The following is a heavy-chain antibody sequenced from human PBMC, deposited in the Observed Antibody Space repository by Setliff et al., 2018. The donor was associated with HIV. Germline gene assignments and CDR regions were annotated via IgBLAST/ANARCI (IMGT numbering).Heavy chain of an antibody. D-gene: IGHD3-22*01. CDR2: IYYSGST. V-gene: IGHV4-39*01. CDR1: GGSISSSSYY. Sequence: SETLSLTCTVSGGSISSSSYYWGWIRQPPGKGLECIGSIYYSGSTYYNPSLKSRVTISVDTSKNQFSLKLSSVTAADTAVYFCATMNYDSSGYYSDWGQGTRVTVSS. CDR3: ATMNYDSSGYYSD. J-gene: IGHJ4*02.